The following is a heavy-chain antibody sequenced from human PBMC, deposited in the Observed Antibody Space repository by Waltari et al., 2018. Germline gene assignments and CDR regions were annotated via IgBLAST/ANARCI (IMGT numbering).Heavy chain of an antibody. CDR3: ARLAPRTYRSPVPGRHYYYGMDV. V-gene: IGHV3-74*01. CDR2: CGNDETRI. D-gene: IGHD3-10*01. J-gene: IGHJ6*02. CDR1: GFRFSNYW. Sequence: EERLLESGGGLVQPGDSLRLSCAGSGFRFSNYWMNWVRQAPGKGLVLVERCGNDETRISDADSVKGRLTISRDNAKNTVYLQMKRLRVEDTAVYYCARLAPRTYRSPVPGRHYYYGMDVWGQGTTVTVSS.